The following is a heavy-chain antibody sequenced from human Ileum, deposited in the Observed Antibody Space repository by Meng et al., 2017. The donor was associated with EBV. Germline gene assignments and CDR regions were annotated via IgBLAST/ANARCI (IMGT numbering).Heavy chain of an antibody. V-gene: IGHV4-28*01. Sequence: QVQPQESGPGLVKPSDTLSLTCAVSGYSISTTNWWGWIRQPPGKGLEWIGHIYYSGTTYNNPSLKSRVTMSIDPSKNQFSLKLSSVTAVDTAVYYCARNSESGSYIDYWGLGTLVTVSS. CDR2: IYYSGTT. D-gene: IGHD1-26*01. CDR1: GYSISTTNW. J-gene: IGHJ4*02. CDR3: ARNSESGSYIDY.